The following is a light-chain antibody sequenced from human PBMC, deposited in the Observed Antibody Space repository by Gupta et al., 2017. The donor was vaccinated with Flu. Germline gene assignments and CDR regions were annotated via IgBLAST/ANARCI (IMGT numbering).Light chain of an antibody. Sequence: QLVVTQSPSASASLGASVKLTCTLSSGHSKNAIAWHQQQPQKGPRYLMKINSDGSHTKGDGIPDRFSGSSSAAERYLTIARLQAEDDDDYYCQTGGTGIRVFGGGTKLTVL. J-gene: IGLJ3*02. CDR1: SGHSKNA. CDR2: INSDGSH. V-gene: IGLV4-69*01. CDR3: QTGGTGIRV.